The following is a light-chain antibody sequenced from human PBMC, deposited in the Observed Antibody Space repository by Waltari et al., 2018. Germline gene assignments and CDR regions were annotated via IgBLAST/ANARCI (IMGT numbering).Light chain of an antibody. V-gene: IGKV1-9*01. Sequence: DIQLTHSPSFLSASVGDRVTITCRASQGISSYLVWYQQKPGKAPKVLISAASTLQTGVPSRFSGSGSGTEFTLTISSLQPEDFATYYCQQVNGYPLTFGGGTKVEIK. CDR3: QQVNGYPLT. CDR1: QGISSY. J-gene: IGKJ4*01. CDR2: AAS.